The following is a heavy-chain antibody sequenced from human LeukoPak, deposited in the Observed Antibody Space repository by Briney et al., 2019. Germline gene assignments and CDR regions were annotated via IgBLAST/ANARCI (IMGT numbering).Heavy chain of an antibody. Sequence: GASVKVSCKASGGTFSSYAISWVRQAPGQGLEWMGRINPNSGGTNYAQKFQGRVTMTRDTSISTAYMELSRLRSDDTAVYYCARDPPGYSSGWYILDDYWGQGTLVTVSS. CDR3: ARDPPGYSSGWYILDDY. CDR1: GGTFSSYA. V-gene: IGHV1-2*06. CDR2: INPNSGGT. J-gene: IGHJ4*02. D-gene: IGHD6-19*01.